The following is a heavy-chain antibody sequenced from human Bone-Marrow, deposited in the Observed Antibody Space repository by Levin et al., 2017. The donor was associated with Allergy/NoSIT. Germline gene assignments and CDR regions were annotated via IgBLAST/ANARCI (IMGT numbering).Heavy chain of an antibody. V-gene: IGHV4-39*07. Sequence: SQTLSLTCAVSGGSVNRSSYYWGWIRQPPGKGLEWLGSIYFSGSTYYNPPLQSRVTISIDKSRNQFSLKLRSVTAADTAVYYCARAAGNMITFGGINDFDYWGQGTLVTVSS. J-gene: IGHJ4*02. CDR2: IYFSGST. CDR1: GGSVNRSSYY. D-gene: IGHD3-16*01. CDR3: ARAAGNMITFGGINDFDY.